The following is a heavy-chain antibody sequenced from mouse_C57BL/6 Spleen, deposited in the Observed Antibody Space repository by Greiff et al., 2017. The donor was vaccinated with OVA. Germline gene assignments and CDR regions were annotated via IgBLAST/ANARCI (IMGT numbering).Heavy chain of an antibody. CDR1: GYTFTSYG. CDR2: IYPRSCNT. V-gene: IGHV1-81*01. Sequence: QVQLQQSGAELARPGASVKLSCKASGYTFTSYGISWVKQRTGQGLEWIGEIYPRSCNTYYNEKFKGKATLTADKSSSTAYMELRSLTSEDSAVYFCARRDDYCFDYWGQGTTLTVSS. J-gene: IGHJ2*01. CDR3: ARRDDYCFDY. D-gene: IGHD2-4*01.